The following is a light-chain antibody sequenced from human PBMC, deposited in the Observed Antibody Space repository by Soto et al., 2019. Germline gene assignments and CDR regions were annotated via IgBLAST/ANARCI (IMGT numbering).Light chain of an antibody. J-gene: IGLJ1*01. CDR1: NSNIGSNK. Sequence: QPVLTQSPSASGTPGQRVTISCSGSNSNIGSNKVSWYQHLPGTAPNLLIHTSNQRPSGVPDRFSGSKSGTSASLAISGLQSEDEADYYCATWDDSLHGYVFGTGTKLTVL. CDR3: ATWDDSLHGYV. CDR2: TSN. V-gene: IGLV1-44*01.